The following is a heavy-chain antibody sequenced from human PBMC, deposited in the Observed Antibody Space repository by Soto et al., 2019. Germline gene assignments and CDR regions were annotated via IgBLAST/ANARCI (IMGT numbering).Heavy chain of an antibody. CDR1: GGSISSYY. D-gene: IGHD2-15*01. J-gene: IGHJ3*02. Sequence: SETLSLTCPVSGGSISSYYWSWIRQPPGKGLEWIGYIYYSGSTNYNPPLKSRVTISVDTSKNQFSLKLSSVTAADTAVYYCARANTAVVVAATPSHAFDIWGQGTVVTVS. CDR3: ARANTAVVVAATPSHAFDI. CDR2: IYYSGST. V-gene: IGHV4-59*01.